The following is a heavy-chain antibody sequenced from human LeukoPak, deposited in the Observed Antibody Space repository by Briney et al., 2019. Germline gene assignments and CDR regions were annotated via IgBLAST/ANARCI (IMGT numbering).Heavy chain of an antibody. V-gene: IGHV4-4*07. J-gene: IGHJ4*02. CDR3: AKEGAAPGPDFDY. Sequence: SETLSLTCTVSGASIRNYYWSWIRQPAGKGLEWIGRIFPSGSTNYNPSLKSRVTMSVDTSKNQFSLKLNSVTAADTAVYYCAKEGAAPGPDFDYWGQGTLVIVSS. CDR2: IFPSGST. CDR1: GASIRNYY. D-gene: IGHD6-13*01.